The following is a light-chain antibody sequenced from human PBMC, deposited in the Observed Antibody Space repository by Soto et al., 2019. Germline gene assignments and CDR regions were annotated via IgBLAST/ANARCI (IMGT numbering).Light chain of an antibody. Sequence: QSVLTQPPSVSGAPGQRVTISCTGSSSNIGAGYDVHWYQHLPRTAPKLLIYANTNRPSGVPDRFSGSKSGTSASLAITGLQPEDEADYYRQSYDSSLFVFGTGTKVTVL. V-gene: IGLV1-40*01. CDR2: ANT. CDR3: QSYDSSLFV. J-gene: IGLJ1*01. CDR1: SSNIGAGYD.